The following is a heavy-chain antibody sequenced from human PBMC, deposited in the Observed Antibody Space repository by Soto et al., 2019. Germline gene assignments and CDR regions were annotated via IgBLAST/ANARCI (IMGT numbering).Heavy chain of an antibody. CDR2: ISAYNGNT. CDR1: GYTFTSYG. Sequence: QVQLVQSGAEVKKPGASVKVSCKASGYTFTSYGISWVRQAPGQGLEWMGWISAYNGNTKYAQKLQGRVTMTTDTSTSTAYMEMRSLRSAYTAVYYCARDLFSGCWFDPWGQGPLVTVSA. CDR3: ARDLFSGCWFDP. V-gene: IGHV1-18*01. J-gene: IGHJ5*02. D-gene: IGHD3-22*01.